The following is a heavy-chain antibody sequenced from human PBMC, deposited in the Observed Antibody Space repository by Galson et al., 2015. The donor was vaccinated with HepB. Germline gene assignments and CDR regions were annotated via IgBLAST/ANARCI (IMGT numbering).Heavy chain of an antibody. V-gene: IGHV3-21*06. CDR2: INHRSSSI. CDR3: TREILYCSGGSCYEDN. Sequence: SLRLSCAASGFTFSSHSMNWVRQAPGKGLEWVSAINHRSSSIYYADSVKGRFIISSDNTKNSLYLQMNNLRAEDMAVYYCTREILYCSGGSCYEDNWGQGTLVSVSS. D-gene: IGHD2-15*01. J-gene: IGHJ4*02. CDR1: GFTFSSHS.